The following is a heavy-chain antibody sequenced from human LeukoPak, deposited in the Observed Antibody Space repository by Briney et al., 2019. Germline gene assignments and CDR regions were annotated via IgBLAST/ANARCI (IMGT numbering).Heavy chain of an antibody. CDR2: INPSGGST. D-gene: IGHD3-3*01. V-gene: IGHV1-46*03. CDR1: GYTFTSYY. CDR3: ARGSFWSGYYMVTDY. J-gene: IGHJ4*02. Sequence: ASVKVSCKASGYTFTSYYMHWVRQAPGQGLEWMGIINPSGGSTSYAQKFQGRVPMTRDTSTSTVYMELSSLRSEDTAVYYCARGSFWSGYYMVTDYWGQGTLVTVSS.